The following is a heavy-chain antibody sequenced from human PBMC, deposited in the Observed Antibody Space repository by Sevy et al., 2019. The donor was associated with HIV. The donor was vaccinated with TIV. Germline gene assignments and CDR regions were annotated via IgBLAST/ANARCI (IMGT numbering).Heavy chain of an antibody. J-gene: IGHJ6*03. CDR3: ATPRYSSSWYRGPYYYYMDV. V-gene: IGHV1-69*10. Sequence: ASVKVSCKASGGTFSSYAISWVRQAPGQGLEWMGGIIPILGIENYAQTFQGRVTITADKSTSTAYMELSSLRSEDTAVYYCATPRYSSSWYRGPYYYYMDVWGKGTTVTVSS. CDR1: GGTFSSYA. CDR2: IIPILGIE. D-gene: IGHD6-13*01.